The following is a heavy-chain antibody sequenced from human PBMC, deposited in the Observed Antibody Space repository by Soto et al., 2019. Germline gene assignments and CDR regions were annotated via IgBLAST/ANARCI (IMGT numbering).Heavy chain of an antibody. V-gene: IGHV4-34*01. CDR2: NTHSGRS. D-gene: IGHD2-8*02. CDR3: ARDKITGLFDY. CDR1: GGSFSGHY. Sequence: SETLSLTCDVYGGSFSGHYWSWIRQSPGKGLEWIGENTHSGRSSYNPSLKSRVTISVDTSKNQFSLKLTSVTAADTAVYYCARDKITGLFDYWGQGTLVTVSS. J-gene: IGHJ4*02.